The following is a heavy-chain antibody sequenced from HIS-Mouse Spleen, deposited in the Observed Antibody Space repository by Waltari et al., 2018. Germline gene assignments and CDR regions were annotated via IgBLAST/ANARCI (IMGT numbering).Heavy chain of an antibody. Sequence: QLQLQESGPGLVKPSETLSLTCPVSGGSISSSSYDWRWSRPPPGKGLEWIGSIYYSGSTYYNPSLKSRVTISVDTSKNQFSLKLSSVTAADTAVYYCAREIPYSSSWYDWYFDLWGRGTLVTVSS. J-gene: IGHJ2*01. CDR2: IYYSGST. CDR3: AREIPYSSSWYDWYFDL. D-gene: IGHD6-13*01. V-gene: IGHV4-39*07. CDR1: GGSISSSSYD.